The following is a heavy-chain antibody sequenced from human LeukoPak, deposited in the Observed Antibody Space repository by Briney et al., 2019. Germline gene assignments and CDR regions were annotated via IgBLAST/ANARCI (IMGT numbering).Heavy chain of an antibody. CDR1: GFTFSSYA. V-gene: IGHV3-23*01. Sequence: PGGSLRLSCAASGFTFSSYAMSWVRQAPGKGLEWVSAISGSGGSTYYADSVKGRFTISRDNSKNTLYLQMNSLRAEDTAVYYCATLYSSSWTLAPPWYFDLWGRGTLVTVSS. CDR3: ATLYSSSWTLAPPWYFDL. J-gene: IGHJ2*01. CDR2: ISGSGGST. D-gene: IGHD6-13*01.